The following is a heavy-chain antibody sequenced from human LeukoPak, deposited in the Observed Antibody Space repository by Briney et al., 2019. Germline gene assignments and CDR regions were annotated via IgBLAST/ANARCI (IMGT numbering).Heavy chain of an antibody. CDR1: GFTFSSYG. CDR3: AKEPIVAVNGPV. V-gene: IGHV3-23*01. Sequence: GGSLRLSCAASGFTFSSYGMSWVRQAPGKGLEWVSVISDSGGSTYYADSVKGRFTISRDNSKNTLYLQMSSLRAEDTAVYYCAKEPIVAVNGPVWGIGTTVTISS. CDR2: ISDSGGST. J-gene: IGHJ6*04. D-gene: IGHD6-13*01.